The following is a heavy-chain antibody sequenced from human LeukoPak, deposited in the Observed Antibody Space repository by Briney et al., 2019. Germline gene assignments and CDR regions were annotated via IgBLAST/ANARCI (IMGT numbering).Heavy chain of an antibody. CDR2: ISLWGST. CDR1: GGSISSSKY. Sequence: SETLSLTCAVSGGSISSSKYWSWVRPPPGMGLEWIGQISLWGSTSYNPSLNRRVTISIDKSRNQFSLTLNFVTAAYTAFYYCARREEPNKRVFDDWGRGTPVTVSS. V-gene: IGHV4-4*02. J-gene: IGHJ4*02. CDR3: ARREEPNKRVFDD. D-gene: IGHD1-26*01.